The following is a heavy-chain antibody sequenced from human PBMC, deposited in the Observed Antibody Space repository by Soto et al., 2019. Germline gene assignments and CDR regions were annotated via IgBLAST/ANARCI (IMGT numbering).Heavy chain of an antibody. D-gene: IGHD1-26*01. Sequence: QVRLVQSGAEVKKPGASVKVSCKASGYTFTNYAISWVRQAPGQVLEWMGWISGYNGNTNYAQKLQGRVTMTTDTSTNTTYWDRRRLRSVATAVYYCAIDGIVGGPDPLDFGGKGTLVTVSS. V-gene: IGHV1-18*01. J-gene: IGHJ4*02. CDR3: AIDGIVGGPDPLDF. CDR1: GYTFTNYA. CDR2: ISGYNGNT.